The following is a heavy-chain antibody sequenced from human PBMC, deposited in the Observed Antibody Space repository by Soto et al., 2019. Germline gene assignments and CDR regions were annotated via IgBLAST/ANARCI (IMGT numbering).Heavy chain of an antibody. D-gene: IGHD2-2*01. CDR1: GGTFSSYA. Sequence: QVQLVQSGAEVKKPGSSVKVSCKASGGTFSSYAISWVRQAPGQGLEWMGGIIPIFGTADYAQKFQGRVTITAVESTSRAYMELSSLRSEDPAVYYCASHSSLRGYCISTSCYGYYYGMDVWGQGTTVTVSS. CDR2: IIPIFGTA. J-gene: IGHJ6*02. CDR3: ASHSSLRGYCISTSCYGYYYGMDV. V-gene: IGHV1-69*12.